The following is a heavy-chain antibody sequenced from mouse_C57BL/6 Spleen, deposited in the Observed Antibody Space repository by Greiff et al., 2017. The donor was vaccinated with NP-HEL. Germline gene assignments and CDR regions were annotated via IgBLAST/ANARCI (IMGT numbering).Heavy chain of an antibody. J-gene: IGHJ1*03. CDR3: TRRAYYSNYGYWYFDV. D-gene: IGHD2-5*01. Sequence: QVQLQQSGAELVRPGASVTLSCTASGYTFTDYEMHWVKQTPVHGLEWIGAIDPETGGTAYNQKFKGKAILTADKSSSTAYMELRSLTSEDSAVYYCTRRAYYSNYGYWYFDVWGTGTTVTVSS. V-gene: IGHV1-15*01. CDR1: GYTFTDYE. CDR2: IDPETGGT.